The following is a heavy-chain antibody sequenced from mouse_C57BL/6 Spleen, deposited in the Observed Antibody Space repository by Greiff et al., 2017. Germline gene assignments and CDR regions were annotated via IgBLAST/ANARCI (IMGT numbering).Heavy chain of an antibody. Sequence: EVKVEESGGGLVQPGGSMKLSCVASGFTFSNYWMNWVRQSPEKGLEWVAQIRLKSDNYATHYAESVKGRFTISRDDSKSSVYLQMNNLRAEDTGIYYCTGDSGSPFAYWGQGTLVTVSA. J-gene: IGHJ3*01. CDR2: IRLKSDNYAT. V-gene: IGHV6-3*01. D-gene: IGHD1-1*01. CDR3: TGDSGSPFAY. CDR1: GFTFSNYW.